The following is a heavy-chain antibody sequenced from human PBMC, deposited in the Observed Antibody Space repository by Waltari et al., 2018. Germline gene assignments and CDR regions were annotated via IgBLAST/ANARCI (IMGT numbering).Heavy chain of an antibody. D-gene: IGHD6-19*01. J-gene: IGHJ4*02. V-gene: IGHV1-18*01. CDR3: ARDVGGAVAGTPDY. Sequence: QVQLVQSGAEVKKHGASVKVSCKASGSTFPSYGIRRVRMAPGQGLEWMRWISAYNGNTNYAQKLQGRVTMTTDTSTSTAYMELRSLRSDDTAVYYCARDVGGAVAGTPDYWGQGTLVTVSS. CDR1: GSTFPSYG. CDR2: ISAYNGNT.